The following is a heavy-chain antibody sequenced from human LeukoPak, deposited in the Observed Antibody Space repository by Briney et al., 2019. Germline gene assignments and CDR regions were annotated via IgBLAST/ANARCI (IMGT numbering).Heavy chain of an antibody. D-gene: IGHD1-14*01. V-gene: IGHV4-39*06. CDR3: AREILGGFNPGAY. Sequence: SETLSLTCTVSGGSINSTNYYWGWIRQPPGKGLEWIGEIHRSGSPNYNPSLQSRVTISIDRSRNQIVLELSSVTAADTAVYYCAREILGGFNPGAYWGQGTLVTVSS. CDR1: GGSINSTNYY. CDR2: IHRSGSP. J-gene: IGHJ4*02.